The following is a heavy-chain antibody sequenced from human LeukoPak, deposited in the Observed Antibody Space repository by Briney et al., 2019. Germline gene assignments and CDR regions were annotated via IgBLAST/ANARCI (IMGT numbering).Heavy chain of an antibody. CDR3: ARDREWELLGAFDI. Sequence: SETPSLTCAVYGGSFSGYYWSWIRQPPGKGLEWIGEINHSGSTNYNPSLKSRVTISVDTSKNHFSLKLSSVTAADTAVYYCARDREWELLGAFDIWGQGTMVTVAS. J-gene: IGHJ3*02. CDR1: GGSFSGYY. D-gene: IGHD1-26*01. CDR2: INHSGST. V-gene: IGHV4-34*01.